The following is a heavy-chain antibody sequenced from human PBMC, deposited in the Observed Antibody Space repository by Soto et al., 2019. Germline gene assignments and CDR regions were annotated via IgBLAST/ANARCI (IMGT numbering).Heavy chain of an antibody. CDR1: GGTFSSYT. D-gene: IGHD5-12*01. CDR2: IIPILGIA. J-gene: IGHJ4*02. Sequence: GASVKVSCKASGGTFSSYTISWVRQAPGQGLEWMGRIIPILGIANYAQKFQGRVTITADKSTSTAYMELSSLRSEDTAVYYCARQSGYDSGYYFDYWGQGTLVTVSS. CDR3: ARQSGYDSGYYFDY. V-gene: IGHV1-69*02.